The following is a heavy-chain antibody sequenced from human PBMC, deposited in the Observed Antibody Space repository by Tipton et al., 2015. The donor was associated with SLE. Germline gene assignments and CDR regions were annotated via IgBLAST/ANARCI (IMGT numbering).Heavy chain of an antibody. Sequence: LSLTCSVSGYSISSDHFWAWIRQPPGKGLEWIGSFSHSDTSSYNPSVQSRVTVSVDTSRNQFSLKLTSVTAADTAVYYCVRLGYCSGGRCLNYFDPWGRGTLVTVSS. J-gene: IGHJ5*02. CDR1: GYSISSDHF. CDR3: VRLGYCSGGRCLNYFDP. V-gene: IGHV4-38-2*02. CDR2: FSHSDTS. D-gene: IGHD2-15*01.